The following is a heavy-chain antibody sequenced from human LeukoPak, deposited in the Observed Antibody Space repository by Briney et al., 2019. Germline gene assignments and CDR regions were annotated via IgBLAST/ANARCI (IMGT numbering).Heavy chain of an antibody. V-gene: IGHV4-34*01. D-gene: IGHD5-18*01. Sequence: PSETLSLTCAVYGGSFSGYYWSWIRQPPGKGLEWIGEINHSGSTNYNPSLKSRVTISVDTSKNQFSLKLSSVTAADTAVYYCARVRIPDGYSYGPRYGMDVWGQGTTVTVS. CDR3: ARVRIPDGYSYGPRYGMDV. CDR1: GGSFSGYY. J-gene: IGHJ6*02. CDR2: INHSGST.